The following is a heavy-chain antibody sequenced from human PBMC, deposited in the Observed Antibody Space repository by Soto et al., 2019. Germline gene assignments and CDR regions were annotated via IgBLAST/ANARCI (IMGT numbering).Heavy chain of an antibody. CDR3: ARSRRGAYSSGWYSPSGYYNYGIDV. V-gene: IGHV5-51*01. Sequence: PGESLTISCKGSGYSFTSYWIGWVRQMPGKGLECMGIIYPGDSDTRYSPSFQGQVTISADKSISTAYLQWSSLKASDTAMYYCARSRRGAYSSGWYSPSGYYNYGIDVWGQGTKVTVSS. D-gene: IGHD6-19*01. CDR2: IYPGDSDT. CDR1: GYSFTSYW. J-gene: IGHJ6*02.